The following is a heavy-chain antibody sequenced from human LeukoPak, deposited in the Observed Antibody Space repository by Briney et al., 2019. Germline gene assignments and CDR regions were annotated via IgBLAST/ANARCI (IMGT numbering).Heavy chain of an antibody. CDR2: IYYSGST. Sequence: SETLSLTCTVSGGSVSSSSYYWGWIRQPPGKGLEWIGSIYYSGSTYYNPSLKSRVTISIDTSKNQFSLNLSSVTAADTAVYYCARGRGGPKGFFDYWGLGTLVTVSS. J-gene: IGHJ4*02. CDR3: ARGRGGPKGFFDY. V-gene: IGHV4-39*07. CDR1: GGSVSSSSYY. D-gene: IGHD2-15*01.